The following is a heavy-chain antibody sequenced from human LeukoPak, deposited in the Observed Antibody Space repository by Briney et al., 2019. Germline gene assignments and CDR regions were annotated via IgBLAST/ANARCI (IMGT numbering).Heavy chain of an antibody. D-gene: IGHD3-16*02. CDR3: AHRLFGYNFQH. Sequence: ESGPTLVNPTQTLTLTCTFSGFSLSTSGVGVAWIRQPPGKALEWLALIYWDDDKLYSPSLKSRLTITKDTSKNQVVLTMTNMEPVDTATYYCAHRLFGYNFQHWGQGTLVTVSS. CDR1: GFSLSTSGVG. CDR2: IYWDDDK. V-gene: IGHV2-5*02. J-gene: IGHJ1*01.